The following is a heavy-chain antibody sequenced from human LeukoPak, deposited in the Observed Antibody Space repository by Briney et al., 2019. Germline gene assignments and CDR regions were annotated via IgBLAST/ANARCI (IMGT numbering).Heavy chain of an antibody. CDR3: ARADRYYYGMDV. CDR1: GGSISSYY. J-gene: IGHJ6*02. CDR2: IYYSGST. Sequence: SETLSLTCTVSGGSISSYYWSWIRQPPGKGLEWVGYIYYSGSTNYNPSLKSRVTISVDTSKNQLSLKLSSVTAADTAVYYCARADRYYYGMDVWGQGTTVTVSS. V-gene: IGHV4-59*08.